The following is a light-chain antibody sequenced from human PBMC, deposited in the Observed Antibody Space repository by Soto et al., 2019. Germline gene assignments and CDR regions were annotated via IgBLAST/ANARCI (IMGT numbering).Light chain of an antibody. V-gene: IGLV2-14*01. CDR2: AVN. CDR1: SSDVGGYNY. CDR3: SSFSSGSNRYV. J-gene: IGLJ1*01. Sequence: QSVLSQPASVSGSPGQSITISCTGTSSDVGGYNYVSWYQQHPGKAPTLMIFAVNNRPSGVSNRFSGSKSCNTASLNISGLQAEDEADYYCSSFSSGSNRYVLGTGTKVTVL.